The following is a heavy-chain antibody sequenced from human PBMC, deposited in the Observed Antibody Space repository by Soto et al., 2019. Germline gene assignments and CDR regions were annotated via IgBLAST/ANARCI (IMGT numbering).Heavy chain of an antibody. CDR3: AASIFYYGMDV. J-gene: IGHJ6*02. V-gene: IGHV5-51*01. Sequence: EVQLVQSGAEVKKPGESLKISCKGSGYTFTNYWIGWVRQMPGKGPEWMGIIYPSDSDTKYNPSFQGQVTISADKSITTTYLQWSSLKASDTAIYYCAASIFYYGMDVWGQGTTVTVSS. CDR2: IYPSDSDT. CDR1: GYTFTNYW.